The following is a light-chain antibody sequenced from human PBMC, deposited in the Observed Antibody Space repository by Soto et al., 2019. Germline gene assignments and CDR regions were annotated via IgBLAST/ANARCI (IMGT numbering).Light chain of an antibody. V-gene: IGKV3-11*01. J-gene: IGKJ1*01. Sequence: EIVLTQSPATLSLSPGERATLSCRASQSVSSYLAWYQQKPGQAPRLLIYDASSRATGIPARFSGSGSGTDSTLTISRVEPEYFAVYYCQQSSRSPITFGQGTRVEIK. CDR1: QSVSSY. CDR3: QQSSRSPIT. CDR2: DAS.